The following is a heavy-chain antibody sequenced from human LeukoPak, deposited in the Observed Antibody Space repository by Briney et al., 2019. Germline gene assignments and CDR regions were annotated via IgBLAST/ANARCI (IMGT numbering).Heavy chain of an antibody. CDR2: INPNSGGT. J-gene: IGHJ4*02. D-gene: IGHD6-19*01. CDR1: GYTFTGYY. Sequence: ASVKVSCKASGYTFTGYYMHWVRQAPRQGLEWMGWINPNSGGTNYAQKFQGRVTMTRDTSISTAYMELSRLRSDDTAVYYCARDGRYSSGWYTGARYYFDYWGQGTLVTVSS. CDR3: ARDGRYSSGWYTGARYYFDY. V-gene: IGHV1-2*02.